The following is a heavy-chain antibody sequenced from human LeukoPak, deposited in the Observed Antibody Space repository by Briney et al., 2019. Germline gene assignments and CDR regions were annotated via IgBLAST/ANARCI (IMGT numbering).Heavy chain of an antibody. CDR2: IKQDGSER. CDR3: TREAAAGIDY. J-gene: IGHJ4*02. D-gene: IGHD6-13*01. V-gene: IGHV3-7*01. CDR1: GFTFSTYW. Sequence: GGSLRLSCAASGFTFSTYWMSWVRQAPGKGLEGVAHIKQDGSERYYLDSVKGRFTISRDNAKNSLYLQMNRLRAEDTAVCFCTREAAAGIDYWGQGTLVTVSS.